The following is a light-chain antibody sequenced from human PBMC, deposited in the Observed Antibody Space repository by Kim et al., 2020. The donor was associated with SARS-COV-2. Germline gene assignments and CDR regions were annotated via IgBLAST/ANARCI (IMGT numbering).Light chain of an antibody. V-gene: IGLV3-19*01. CDR3: NSRDSSGNHVV. J-gene: IGLJ2*01. CDR1: TLRSLF. Sequence: SSELTQDPAVSVALGQTVSITCQGDTLRSLFANWYQQKPGQAPVLVIYVHMNRPSGIPDRFSGSSSGNTPSLTITGAPAEDEADSYCNSRDSSGNHVVFGGGTPLTVL. CDR2: VHM.